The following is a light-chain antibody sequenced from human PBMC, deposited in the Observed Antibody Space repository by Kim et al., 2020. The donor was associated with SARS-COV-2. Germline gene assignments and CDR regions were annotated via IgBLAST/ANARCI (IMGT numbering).Light chain of an antibody. Sequence: QSALTQPRSVSGSPGQSVTISCTGTSSDVGGYDYVSWYQQHPGKAPKLMISDVSKRPSGVPDRFSGSKSGNTASLTISGLQAEDEADYYCCSYAGSYIWVFGGVTQLTVL. V-gene: IGLV2-11*01. J-gene: IGLJ3*02. CDR2: DVS. CDR1: SSDVGGYDY. CDR3: CSYAGSYIWV.